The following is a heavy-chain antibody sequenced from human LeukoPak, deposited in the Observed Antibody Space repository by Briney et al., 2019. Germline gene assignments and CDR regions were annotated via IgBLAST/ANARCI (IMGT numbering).Heavy chain of an antibody. V-gene: IGHV3-23*01. CDR2: ISGSGGST. CDR1: GFTFSSYA. CDR3: AKPVYGSGSSDTV. J-gene: IGHJ4*02. Sequence: GGSLRLSCAASGFTFSSYAMSWVRQAPGKGLEWVSAISGSGGSTYYADSVKGRFTISRDNSKNTLYLQMDSLRAEDTAVYYCAKPVYGSGSSDTVWGQGTLVTVSS. D-gene: IGHD3-10*01.